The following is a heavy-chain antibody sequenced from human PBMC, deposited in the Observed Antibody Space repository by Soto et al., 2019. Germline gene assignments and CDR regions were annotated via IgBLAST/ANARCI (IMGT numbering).Heavy chain of an antibody. D-gene: IGHD4-17*01. CDR1: GGSFSGYY. CDR2: INHRGST. CDR3: ARAGNGDYIEFDY. Sequence: PSETLSLTCAVYGGSFSGYYWSWIRQPPGKGLEWIGEINHRGSTDYNTSHKSRVTISVDTSKNHFSLKLSSVTAADMAVYYCARAGNGDYIEFDYWGQGTLVTVSS. J-gene: IGHJ4*02. V-gene: IGHV4-34*01.